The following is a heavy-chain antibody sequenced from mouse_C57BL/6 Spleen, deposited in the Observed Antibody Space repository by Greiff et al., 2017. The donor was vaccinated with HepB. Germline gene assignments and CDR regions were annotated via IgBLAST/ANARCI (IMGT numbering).Heavy chain of an antibody. D-gene: IGHD3-1*01. CDR2: IHPNSGST. Sequence: QVQLKQPGAELVKPGASVKLSCKASGYTFTSYWMHWVKQRPGQGLEWIGMIHPNSGSTNYNEKFKSKATLTVDKSSSTAYMQLSSLTSEDSAVYYCARRGYGEFYYAMDYWGQGTSVTVSS. V-gene: IGHV1-64*01. CDR1: GYTFTSYW. J-gene: IGHJ4*01. CDR3: ARRGYGEFYYAMDY.